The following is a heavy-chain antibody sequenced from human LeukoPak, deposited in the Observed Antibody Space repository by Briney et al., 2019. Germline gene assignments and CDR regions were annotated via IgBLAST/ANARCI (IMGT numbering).Heavy chain of an antibody. CDR2: IESDGGRT. J-gene: IGHJ4*02. CDR1: GFTFSHYW. V-gene: IGHV3-74*01. CDR3: ARVGHCSSTACFIDY. D-gene: IGHD2-2*01. Sequence: PGGSLRHSCAASGFTFSHYWMHWVRQAPGKGLVWVSRIESDGGRTDYADSLKGRFTISRDNAKNTLYLEMNSLRAEDTAVYYCARVGHCSSTACFIDYWGQGTLVTVSS.